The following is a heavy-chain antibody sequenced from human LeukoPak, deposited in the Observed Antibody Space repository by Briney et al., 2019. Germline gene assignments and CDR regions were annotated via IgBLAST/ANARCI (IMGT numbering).Heavy chain of an antibody. J-gene: IGHJ4*02. D-gene: IGHD3-22*01. CDR3: AKDSYYYDSSGYYYDY. Sequence: GGSLRLSCAASGFTVSSNHMSWVRQAPGKGLEWVAFIRYDGSNKYYADSVKGRFTISRDNSKNTLYLQMNSLRAEDTAVYYCAKDSYYYDSSGYYYDYWGQGTLVTVSS. V-gene: IGHV3-30*02. CDR2: IRYDGSNK. CDR1: GFTVSSNH.